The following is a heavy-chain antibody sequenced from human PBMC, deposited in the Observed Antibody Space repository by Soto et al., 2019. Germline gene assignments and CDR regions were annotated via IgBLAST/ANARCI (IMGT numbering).Heavy chain of an antibody. CDR2: IIPIFGTA. V-gene: IGHV1-69*01. CDR3: ARGNLIAAAGTYWFDP. J-gene: IGHJ5*02. CDR1: GGTFSSYA. Sequence: QVQLVQSGAEVKKPGSSVKVSCKASGGTFSSYAISWVRQAPGQGLEWMGGIIPIFGTANYAQKFQGRVTITADESTSTAYMELSSRSSEDTAVYYCARGNLIAAAGTYWFDPWGQGTLVTVSS. D-gene: IGHD6-13*01.